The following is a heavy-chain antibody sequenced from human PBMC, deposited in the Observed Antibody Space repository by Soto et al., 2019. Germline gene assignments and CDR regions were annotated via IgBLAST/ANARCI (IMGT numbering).Heavy chain of an antibody. D-gene: IGHD3-3*01. Sequence: ASVKVSCKASGYTFTSYYMHWVRQAPGQGLEWMGIINPSGGSTSYAQKFQGRVTMTRDTSTSTVYMELSSLRSEDTAVYYCARGTRITIFGSYYYMDVWGKGTTVTVS. CDR3: ARGTRITIFGSYYYMDV. J-gene: IGHJ6*03. CDR1: GYTFTSYY. V-gene: IGHV1-46*03. CDR2: INPSGGST.